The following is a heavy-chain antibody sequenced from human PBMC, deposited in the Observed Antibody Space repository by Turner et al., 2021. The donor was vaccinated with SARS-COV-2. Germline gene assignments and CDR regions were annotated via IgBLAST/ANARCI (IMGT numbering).Heavy chain of an antibody. J-gene: IGHJ4*02. V-gene: IGHV4-39*01. Sequence: QLQLQESRPGLVRPSENLSLTRTVPRGSISSSGFHWGRIRQPPGKGLEWIGSIYYSGSTYYKPTLKSRVTITVDTSKSQFSLKLSAVTAADTAVYYRARHAYGSGSYYPDDYWGQGTLVTVSS. CDR1: RGSISSSGFH. CDR3: ARHAYGSGSYYPDDY. CDR2: IYYSGST. D-gene: IGHD3-10*01.